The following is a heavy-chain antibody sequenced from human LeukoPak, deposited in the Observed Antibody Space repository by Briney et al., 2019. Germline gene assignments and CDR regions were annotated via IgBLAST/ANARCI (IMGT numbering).Heavy chain of an antibody. V-gene: IGHV3-23*01. CDR1: GFTFSSYA. Sequence: GGSLRLSCAASGFTFSSYAMSWVRQAPGKGLEWVSAISGSGGSTYYADSVKGRFTISRDNSKNTLYLQMNSLRAEDTAVYYCAKGSIKVYATEYYFDYWGQGTLVTVSS. CDR2: ISGSGGST. CDR3: AKGSIKVYATEYYFDY. J-gene: IGHJ4*02. D-gene: IGHD2-8*01.